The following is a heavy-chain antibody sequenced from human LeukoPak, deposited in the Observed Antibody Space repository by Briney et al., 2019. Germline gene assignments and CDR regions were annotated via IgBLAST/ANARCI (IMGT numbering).Heavy chain of an antibody. CDR2: IKSKTDGGTT. CDR3: TTATASDILTGYYGGYYFDY. Sequence: GGSLRLSCAASGFTFSNAWMSWVRQAPWKGLEWGGRIKSKTDGGTTDYAAPVKGRFTISRDDSKNTLYLQMNSLKTEDTAVYYCTTATASDILTGYYGGYYFDYWGQGTLVTVSS. D-gene: IGHD3-9*01. CDR1: GFTFSNAW. J-gene: IGHJ4*02. V-gene: IGHV3-15*01.